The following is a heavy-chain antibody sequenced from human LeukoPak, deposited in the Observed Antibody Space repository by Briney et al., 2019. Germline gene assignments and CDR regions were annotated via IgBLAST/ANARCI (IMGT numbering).Heavy chain of an antibody. V-gene: IGHV3-30*04. CDR3: ARGFTYYDSSGQVPFDY. J-gene: IGHJ4*02. D-gene: IGHD3-22*01. CDR1: GFTFSSYA. Sequence: GRSLRLSCAASGFTFSSYAMHWVRQAPGKGLEWVAVISYDGSNKYYADSVKGRFTISRDNSKNTLYLQMNSLRAEDTAVYYCARGFTYYDSSGQVPFDYWGQGTLVTVSS. CDR2: ISYDGSNK.